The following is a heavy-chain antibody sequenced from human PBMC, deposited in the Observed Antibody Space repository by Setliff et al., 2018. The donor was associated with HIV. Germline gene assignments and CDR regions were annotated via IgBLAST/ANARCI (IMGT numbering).Heavy chain of an antibody. J-gene: IGHJ4*02. CDR2: IYASGSS. CDR1: GGSISSGSYY. Sequence: SETLSLTCSVSGGSISSGSYYWSWIRQPAGKGLEWIGHIYASGSSTYNPSLKSRVTISRDTSKNQFSLKLSSVTAADTAVYYCARAPTVVTLLDYWGQGTLVTVSS. V-gene: IGHV4-61*09. CDR3: ARAPTVVTLLDY. D-gene: IGHD4-17*01.